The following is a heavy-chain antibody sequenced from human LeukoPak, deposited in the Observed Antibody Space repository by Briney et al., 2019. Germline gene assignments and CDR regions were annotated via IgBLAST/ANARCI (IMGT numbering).Heavy chain of an antibody. Sequence: GGSLRLSCAASGFTFSSYAMSWVRQAPGKGLEWVANIKQDGSEKYYVDSVKGRFTISRDNAKNSLYLQMNSLRAEDTAVYYCASLTTVTPDYWGQGTLVTVSS. CDR1: GFTFSSYA. J-gene: IGHJ4*02. CDR3: ASLTTVTPDY. D-gene: IGHD4-17*01. CDR2: IKQDGSEK. V-gene: IGHV3-7*01.